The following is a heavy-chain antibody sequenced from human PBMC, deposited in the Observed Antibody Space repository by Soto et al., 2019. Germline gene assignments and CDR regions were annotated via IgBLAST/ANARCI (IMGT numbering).Heavy chain of an antibody. CDR2: ISGSGGGT. J-gene: IGHJ4*02. CDR3: AKFGMATTKRSPPYYIDY. D-gene: IGHD1-1*01. Sequence: EVQVLESGGGLVQPGGSLRLSCAASGFTFSSYAMSWVRQAPGKGLEWVSSISGSGGGTYHADSVKGRFTFSRDNSKNTLYLQMNSLRAEDTAIYYCAKFGMATTKRSPPYYIDYWGQGALVTVSS. V-gene: IGHV3-23*01. CDR1: GFTFSSYA.